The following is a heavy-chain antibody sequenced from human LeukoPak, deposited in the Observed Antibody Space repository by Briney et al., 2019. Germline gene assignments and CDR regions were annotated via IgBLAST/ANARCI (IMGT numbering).Heavy chain of an antibody. V-gene: IGHV3-23*01. CDR1: GFTFSTYA. D-gene: IGHD3-3*01. CDR3: AKDRGFRSGYYDGFDI. CDR2: ISGSGDNT. Sequence: GGSLRLSCAASGFTFSTYAMSWVRQAPGKGLEWVSAISGSGDNTYYTDSVKGRFTVSRDNSKNTLYLQMNSLRAEDTAKYYCAKDRGFRSGYYDGFDIWGQGTMVTVSS. J-gene: IGHJ3*02.